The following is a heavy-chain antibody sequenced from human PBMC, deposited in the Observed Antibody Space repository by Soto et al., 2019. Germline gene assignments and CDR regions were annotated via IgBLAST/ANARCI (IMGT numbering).Heavy chain of an antibody. CDR3: AKDLSSGSPELPL. CDR2: ISYDGSNK. CDR1: GFTFSSYG. J-gene: IGHJ1*01. Sequence: GGSLRLSCAASGFTFSSYGMHWVRQAPGKGLEWVAVISYDGSNKYYADSVKGRFTISRDNSKNTLYLQMNSLRAEDTAVYYCAKDLSSGSPELPLWGQGTLVTVSS. V-gene: IGHV3-30*18. D-gene: IGHD3-10*01.